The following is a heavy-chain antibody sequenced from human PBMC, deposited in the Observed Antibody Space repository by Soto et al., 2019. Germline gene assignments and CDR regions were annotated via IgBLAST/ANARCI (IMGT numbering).Heavy chain of an antibody. J-gene: IGHJ6*02. CDR1: GYTFTSYG. Sequence: QVQLVQSGAEVKKPGASVKVSCKASGYTFTSYGISWVRQAPGQGLEWMGWISAYNGNTNYAQKLQGRVTMTTDTXTXTXXMELRSLRSDDTAVYYCAREVVRGVIDYYYYGMDVWGQGTTVTVSS. D-gene: IGHD3-10*01. V-gene: IGHV1-18*01. CDR3: AREVVRGVIDYYYYGMDV. CDR2: ISAYNGNT.